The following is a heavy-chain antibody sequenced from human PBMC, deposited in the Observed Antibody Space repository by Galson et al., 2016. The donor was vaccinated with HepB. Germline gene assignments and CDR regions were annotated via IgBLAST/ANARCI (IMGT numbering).Heavy chain of an antibody. CDR1: GGSVSSHNW. Sequence: TLSLTCAVSGGSVSSHNWWSWVRQPPGKGLEWIGEVFHSGSTNYNPSLKSRVIISVDTSKNQFTLKMSSVTAADSAVYYCARTEFGEVGTTTSMVGYWGQGTLVTVSS. CDR3: ARTEFGEVGTTTSMVGY. V-gene: IGHV4-4*02. D-gene: IGHD1-26*01. CDR2: VFHSGST. J-gene: IGHJ4*02.